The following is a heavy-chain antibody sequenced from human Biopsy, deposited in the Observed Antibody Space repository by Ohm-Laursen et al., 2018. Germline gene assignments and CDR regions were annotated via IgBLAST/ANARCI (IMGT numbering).Heavy chain of an antibody. CDR3: ATKLTGYFHH. D-gene: IGHD3-9*01. V-gene: IGHV1-69*06. CDR2: NIPTLGTG. J-gene: IGHJ1*01. Sequence: SSVKVSCKAPGGTFSNYGVNWVRQAPGQGLEWLGGNIPTLGTGNYAQKSQDRVTVAADTSTSTATMELRSLRSDDTAVYYCATKLTGYFHHWGQGTLVIVSS. CDR1: GGTFSNYG.